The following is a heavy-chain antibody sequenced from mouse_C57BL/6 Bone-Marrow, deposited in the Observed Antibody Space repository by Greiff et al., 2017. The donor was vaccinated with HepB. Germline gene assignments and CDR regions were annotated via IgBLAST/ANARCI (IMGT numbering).Heavy chain of an antibody. V-gene: IGHV1-63*01. CDR3: ARAPYYGSSSPLAMDY. CDR1: GYTFTNYW. CDR2: IYPGGGYT. J-gene: IGHJ4*01. Sequence: VQLQQSGAELVRPGTSVKMSCKASGYTFTNYWIGWAKQRPGHGLEWIGDIYPGGGYTNYNEKFKGKATLTADKSSSTAYMQFSSLTSEDSAIYYCARAPYYGSSSPLAMDYWGQGTSVTVSS. D-gene: IGHD1-1*01.